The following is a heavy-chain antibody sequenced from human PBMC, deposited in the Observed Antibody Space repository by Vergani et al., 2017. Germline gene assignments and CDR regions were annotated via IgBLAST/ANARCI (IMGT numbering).Heavy chain of an antibody. CDR1: GAYVGSCGYY. Sequence: QVQLQESGPGLVKASQTLSLICSVSGAYVGSCGYYWTWVRRRPGIGLDWIGYIYYSGTTYYKPSLESRLTISLETSENHLSLKLTSVTDADTAVYYCARQKDYYMDVWGKGTTVTVS. CDR3: ARQKDYYMDV. J-gene: IGHJ6*03. V-gene: IGHV4-31*03. CDR2: IYYSGTT.